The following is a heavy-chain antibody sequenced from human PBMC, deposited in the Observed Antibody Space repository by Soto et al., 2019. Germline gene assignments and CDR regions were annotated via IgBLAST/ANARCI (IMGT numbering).Heavy chain of an antibody. Sequence: SVKVCCKASGGTFSIYAISWVRQAPGQGLEWMGGIIPIFGTANYAQKFQGRVTITADESTSTAYMELSSLRSEDTAVYYCARGRVTTYGIPDLVYYYYGMDVWGQGTTVTVSS. D-gene: IGHD4-17*01. V-gene: IGHV1-69*13. J-gene: IGHJ6*02. CDR2: IIPIFGTA. CDR3: ARGRVTTYGIPDLVYYYYGMDV. CDR1: GGTFSIYA.